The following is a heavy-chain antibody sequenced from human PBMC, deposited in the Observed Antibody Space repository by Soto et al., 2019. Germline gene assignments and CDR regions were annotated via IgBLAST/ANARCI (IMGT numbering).Heavy chain of an antibody. J-gene: IGHJ4*02. Sequence: GGSLRLSCAASGFDVSNTDMSWVRQAPGKGLEWVSVIYSGGYTHYADSVKGRFIVSRDSPKNTLYLQMDSLRAEDTAVYYCAREAIIVIAAPEYYFDYWGQGTLVTVSS. CDR2: IYSGGYT. D-gene: IGHD3-22*01. CDR3: AREAIIVIAAPEYYFDY. CDR1: GFDVSNTD. V-gene: IGHV3-66*01.